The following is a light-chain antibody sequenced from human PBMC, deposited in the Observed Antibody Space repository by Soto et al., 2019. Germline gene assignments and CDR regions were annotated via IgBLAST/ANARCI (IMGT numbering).Light chain of an antibody. CDR2: AAS. CDR3: QRYHSSLLT. CDR1: LDIRNY. Sequence: DIQMTQSPSSLSASVGDRVTMTCRASLDIRNYVAWYQQKPGEVPKLLIYAASTLQSGVPARFSGGGFGTDFTLTISSLRPEDVAPYYCQRYHSSLLTFGPGTKVDLK. J-gene: IGKJ3*01. V-gene: IGKV1-27*01.